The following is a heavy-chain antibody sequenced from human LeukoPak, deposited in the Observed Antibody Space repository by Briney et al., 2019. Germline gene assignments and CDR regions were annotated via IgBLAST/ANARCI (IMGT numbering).Heavy chain of an antibody. CDR1: GGSISSYY. CDR2: INHSGST. CDR3: ARGLGLVVVQPSFDP. Sequence: PSETLSLTCTVSGGSISSYYWSWIRQPPGKGLEWIGEINHSGSTNYNPSLKSRVTISVDTSKNQFSLKLSSVTAADTAVYYCARGLGLVVVQPSFDPWGQGILVTVSS. J-gene: IGHJ5*02. V-gene: IGHV4-34*01. D-gene: IGHD2-2*01.